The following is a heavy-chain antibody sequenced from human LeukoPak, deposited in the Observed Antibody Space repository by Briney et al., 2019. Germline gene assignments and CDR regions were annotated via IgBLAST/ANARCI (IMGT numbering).Heavy chain of an antibody. CDR3: ARDENYGGNFGY. CDR1: GYTFTSYG. D-gene: IGHD4-23*01. J-gene: IGHJ4*02. Sequence: GASVKVSCKASGYTFTSYGISWVRQAPGQGLEWMGRIIPIFGTANYAQKFQGRVTITTDESTSTAYMELSSLRSEDTAVYYCARDENYGGNFGYWGQGTLVTASS. V-gene: IGHV1-69*05. CDR2: IIPIFGTA.